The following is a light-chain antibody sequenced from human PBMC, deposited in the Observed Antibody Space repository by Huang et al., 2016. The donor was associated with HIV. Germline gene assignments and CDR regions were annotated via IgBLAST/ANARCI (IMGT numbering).Light chain of an antibody. CDR1: QDISSY. V-gene: IGKV1-8*01. CDR2: RAS. Sequence: AIRMTQSPSSLSASTGDRVNITCRASQDISSYLAWYQQKPGKAPNLLIYRASTLQSGVPSRCSGSGSGTDFTLTISCLQSEDFATYYCQQYYSYPPLTFGGGTKVEIK. J-gene: IGKJ4*01. CDR3: QQYYSYPPLT.